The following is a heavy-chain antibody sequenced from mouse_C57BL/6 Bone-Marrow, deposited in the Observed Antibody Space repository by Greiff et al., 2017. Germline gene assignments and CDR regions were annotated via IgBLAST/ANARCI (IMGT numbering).Heavy chain of an antibody. CDR2: ISGGGGNT. Sequence: EVQGVESGGGLVKPGGSLKLSCAASGFTFSSYTMSWVRQTPEKRLEWVATISGGGGNTYYPDSVKGRLTISRDNAKNTLYLQMSSLRSEDTALYYCARRLRLDYWGQGTTLTVSS. CDR3: ARRLRLDY. CDR1: GFTFSSYT. J-gene: IGHJ2*01. V-gene: IGHV5-9*01. D-gene: IGHD1-2*01.